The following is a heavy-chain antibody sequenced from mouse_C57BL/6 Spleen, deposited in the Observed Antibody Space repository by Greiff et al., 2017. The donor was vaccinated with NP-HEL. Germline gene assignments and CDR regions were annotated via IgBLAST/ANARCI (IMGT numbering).Heavy chain of an antibody. CDR3: VRQLSGYDYDGDYYAMDY. J-gene: IGHJ4*01. D-gene: IGHD2-4*01. CDR1: GFSFNTYA. Sequence: EVQLVESGGGLVQPKGSLKLSCAASGFSFNTYAMNWVRQAPGKGLEWVARIRSKSNNYATYYADSVKDRFTISRDESESMLYLQMNNLKTEDTAMYYCVRQLSGYDYDGDYYAMDYWGQGTSVTVSS. CDR2: IRSKSNNYAT. V-gene: IGHV10-1*01.